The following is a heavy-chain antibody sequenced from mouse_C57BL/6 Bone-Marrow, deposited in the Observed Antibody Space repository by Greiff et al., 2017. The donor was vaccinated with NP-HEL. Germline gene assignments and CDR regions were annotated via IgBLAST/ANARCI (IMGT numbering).Heavy chain of an antibody. CDR2: IYPRDGST. CDR1: GYTFTSYD. D-gene: IGHD2-5*01. Sequence: QVHVKQSGPELVKPGASVKLSCKASGYTFTSYDINWVKQRPGQGLEWIGWIYPRDGSTKYNEKFKGKATLTVDTSSSTAYMELHSLTSEDSAVYFGARSGYYSNYESAMDYWGQGTSVTVSS. V-gene: IGHV1-85*01. J-gene: IGHJ4*01. CDR3: ARSGYYSNYESAMDY.